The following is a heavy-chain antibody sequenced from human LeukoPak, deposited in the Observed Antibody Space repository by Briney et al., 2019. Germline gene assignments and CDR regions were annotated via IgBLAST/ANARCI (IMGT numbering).Heavy chain of an antibody. J-gene: IGHJ4*02. CDR2: IYTSGST. CDR3: AGAQMELDY. CDR1: GGSISSGSYY. Sequence: PSETLSLTCTVSGGSISSGSYYWSWIRRPAGKGLEWIGRIYTSGSTNYNPSLKSRVTISEDTSKNQFSLKLSSVTAADTAVYYCAGAQMELDYWGQGTLVTVSS. V-gene: IGHV4-61*02. D-gene: IGHD1-1*01.